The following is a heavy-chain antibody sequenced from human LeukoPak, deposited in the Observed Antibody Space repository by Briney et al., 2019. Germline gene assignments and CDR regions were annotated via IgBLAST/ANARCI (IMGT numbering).Heavy chain of an antibody. D-gene: IGHD2-8*01. CDR1: GFTFSSYS. CDR2: IKQDGSEK. J-gene: IGHJ1*01. CDR3: ARGDIVLMVYEEYFQH. Sequence: GGSLRLSCAASGFTFSSYSMNWVRQAPGKGLEWVANIKQDGSEKYYVDSVKGRFTISRDNAKNSLYLQMNSLRAEDTAVYYCARGDIVLMVYEEYFQHWGQGTLVTVSS. V-gene: IGHV3-7*01.